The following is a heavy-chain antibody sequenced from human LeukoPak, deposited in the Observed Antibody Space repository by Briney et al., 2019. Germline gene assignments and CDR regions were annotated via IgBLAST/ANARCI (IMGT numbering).Heavy chain of an antibody. Sequence: SETLSLTCTVSGGSISSSSYYWRWIRQPPGKGLEWIGEINHSGSTNYNPSLKSRVTISVDTSKNQFSLKLSSVTAADTAVYYCARGDWDSSGWYMSGYYFDYWGQGTLVTVSS. J-gene: IGHJ4*02. CDR1: GGSISSSSYY. CDR3: ARGDWDSSGWYMSGYYFDY. CDR2: INHSGST. D-gene: IGHD6-19*01. V-gene: IGHV4-39*07.